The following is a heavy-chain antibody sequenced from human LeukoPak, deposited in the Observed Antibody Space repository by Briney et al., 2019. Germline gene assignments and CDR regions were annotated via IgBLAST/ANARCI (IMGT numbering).Heavy chain of an antibody. V-gene: IGHV4-38-2*02. J-gene: IGHJ4*02. D-gene: IGHD6-13*01. CDR3: ARAISQQQLVLYYFDY. CDR1: GYSISSGYY. Sequence: SETLSLTCTVSGYSISSGYYWGWIRQPPGKGLEWIGSIYHSGSTYYNPSLKSRVTISVDTSKNQFSLKLSSVTAADTAVYYCARAISQQQLVLYYFDYWGQGTLVTVSS. CDR2: IYHSGST.